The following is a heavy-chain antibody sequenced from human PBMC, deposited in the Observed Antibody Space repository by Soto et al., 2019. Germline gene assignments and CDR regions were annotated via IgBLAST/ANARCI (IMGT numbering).Heavy chain of an antibody. Sequence: VKVSSKASGGTFISYAISWVRQSPGQGLEWMGGIIPIFGTANYAQKFQGRVTITADESTSTAYMELSSLRSEDTAVYYCARDSGYHNYYYYGMDVWRQGTTVTVSS. J-gene: IGHJ6*02. CDR2: IIPIFGTA. D-gene: IGHD5-12*01. CDR1: GGTFISYA. V-gene: IGHV1-69*13. CDR3: ARDSGYHNYYYYGMDV.